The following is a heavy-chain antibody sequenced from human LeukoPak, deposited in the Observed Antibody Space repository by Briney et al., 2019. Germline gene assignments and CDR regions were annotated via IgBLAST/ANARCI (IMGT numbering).Heavy chain of an antibody. D-gene: IGHD5-12*01. CDR1: GGSFSGYY. J-gene: IGHJ3*02. CDR3: ARNSLATNAFDI. CDR2: IYYSGST. V-gene: IGHV4-59*01. Sequence: ASETLSLTCAVFGGSFSGYYWSWIRQPPGKGLEWIGYIYYSGSTNYNPSLKSRVTISVDTSKNQFSLKLSSVTAADTAVYYCARNSLATNAFDIWGQGTMVTVSS.